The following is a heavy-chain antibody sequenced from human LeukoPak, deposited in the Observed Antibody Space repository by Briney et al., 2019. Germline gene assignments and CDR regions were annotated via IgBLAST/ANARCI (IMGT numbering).Heavy chain of an antibody. CDR3: ARPDAHLAFDI. V-gene: IGHV4-39*07. Sequence: SETLSLTCTVSGGSISSSSYYWGWIRQPPGKGLEWIGSIYYSGSTYYNPSLKSRVTISVDTSRNQFSLKLSSVTAADTAVYYCARPDAHLAFDIWGQGTMVIVSS. CDR2: IYYSGST. J-gene: IGHJ3*02. CDR1: GGSISSSSYY.